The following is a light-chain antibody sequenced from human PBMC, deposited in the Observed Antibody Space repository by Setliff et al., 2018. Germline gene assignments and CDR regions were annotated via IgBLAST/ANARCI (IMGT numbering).Light chain of an antibody. CDR3: LSYTSKTTHAL. Sequence: QSALTQPAAVSGSPGQSIAISCAGTSSDXXGXXXXXXXXXXXXXAPXLMIXXXTKRPSGVSDRFSGSKSGNTASLTISGLQAEDEADYYCLSYTSKTTHALFAGGTKVTVL. CDR2: XXT. J-gene: IGLJ2*01. CDR1: SSDXXGXXX. V-gene: IGLV2-14*01.